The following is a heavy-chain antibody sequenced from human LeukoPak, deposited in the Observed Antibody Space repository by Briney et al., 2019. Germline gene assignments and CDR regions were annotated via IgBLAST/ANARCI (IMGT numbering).Heavy chain of an antibody. Sequence: KPGGSLRLSCAASGFIFSSYSINWVRQAPGQGLEWVSSIDSSSSYIYYADSVKGRFTISRDNAKNSLYLQMNSLRAEDTAVYYCASGVGATFLSIYWGQGTLVTVSS. V-gene: IGHV3-21*01. CDR2: IDSSSSYI. J-gene: IGHJ4*02. CDR3: ASGVGATFLSIY. D-gene: IGHD1-26*01. CDR1: GFIFSSYS.